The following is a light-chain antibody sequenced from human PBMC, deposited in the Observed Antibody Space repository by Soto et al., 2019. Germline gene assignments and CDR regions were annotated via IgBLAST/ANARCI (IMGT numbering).Light chain of an antibody. Sequence: EIVLTQSPGTLSLSPGERATLSCRASQSVSSNSLAWFQLKPGQAPRLLIYGASSRATGIPDRFSGSGSGTDFTLTISRLEPQDFAVYYCQQVFTFGPGTKVDIK. J-gene: IGKJ3*01. CDR3: QQVFT. V-gene: IGKV3-20*01. CDR1: QSVSSNS. CDR2: GAS.